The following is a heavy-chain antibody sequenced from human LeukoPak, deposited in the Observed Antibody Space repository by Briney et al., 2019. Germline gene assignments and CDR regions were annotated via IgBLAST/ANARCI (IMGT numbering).Heavy chain of an antibody. CDR3: AKDRGDTGSDWFDP. Sequence: GRSLRLSCAASGFTFSSYGMHWVRQAPGEGLEWVAVIWSDRSKKDYVDSVKGRFAISRDNSQNALYLQMNRLRVEDTAVYYCAKDRGDTGSDWFDPWGQGTLVSVSS. D-gene: IGHD3-10*01. V-gene: IGHV3-33*06. CDR2: IWSDRSKK. J-gene: IGHJ5*02. CDR1: GFTFSSYG.